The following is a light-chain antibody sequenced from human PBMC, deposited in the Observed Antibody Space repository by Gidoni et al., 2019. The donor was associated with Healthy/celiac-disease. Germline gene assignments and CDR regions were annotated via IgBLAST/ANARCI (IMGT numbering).Light chain of an antibody. V-gene: IGKV3-11*01. J-gene: IGKJ2*01. CDR3: QQRSNWPRT. CDR1: QSVSSY. Sequence: EIVLTQSPATLSLSPGEIPTLSCRASQSVSSYLAWYQQKPGQAPRLLIYDASNRATGIPARFSGSGSGTDFTLTISSLEPEDFAVYYCQQRSNWPRTFGQGTKLEIK. CDR2: DAS.